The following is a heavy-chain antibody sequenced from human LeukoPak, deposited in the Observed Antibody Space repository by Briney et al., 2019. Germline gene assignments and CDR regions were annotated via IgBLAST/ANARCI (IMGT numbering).Heavy chain of an antibody. V-gene: IGHV3-11*04. D-gene: IGHD5-18*01. CDR2: ISSSGSTI. J-gene: IGHJ6*03. CDR3: ARDRREIKLWPREYYYYYMDV. Sequence: PGGSLRLSCAASGFTFSDYYMSWIRQAPGKGLEWVSYISSSGSTIYYADSVKGRFTISRDNAKNSLNLQMNSLRAEDTAVYYCARDRREIKLWPREYYYYYMDVWGKGTTVTISS. CDR1: GFTFSDYY.